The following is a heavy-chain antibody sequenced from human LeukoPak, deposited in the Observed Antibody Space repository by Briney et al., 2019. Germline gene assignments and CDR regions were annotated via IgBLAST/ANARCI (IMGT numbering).Heavy chain of an antibody. D-gene: IGHD4/OR15-4a*01. CDR1: GFTFCSFD. Sequence: VGTLRLSSAASGFTFCSFDMHGVRQGTGKGLGWVSAIVAAGDTYYPGSVKGQFTISRENAKNSLYLQMNSLRAEDTAVYYCARRAGAYSQPYDYWGQGTLVTVSS. J-gene: IGHJ4*02. CDR2: IVAAGDT. V-gene: IGHV3-13*01. CDR3: ARRAGAYSQPYDY.